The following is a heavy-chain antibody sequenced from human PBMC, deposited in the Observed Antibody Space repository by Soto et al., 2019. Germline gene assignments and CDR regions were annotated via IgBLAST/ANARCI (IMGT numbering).Heavy chain of an antibody. Sequence: ASVKVSCKASGYTFTSYYMHWVRQAPGQELEWMGIIDPSGGSTSYAQKFQGRVTMTRDTSTSTVYMELSSLRSEDTAVYYCASLVPYYYGSGAPTMSAFDIWGQGTMVTVSS. D-gene: IGHD3-10*01. CDR1: GYTFTSYY. CDR3: ASLVPYYYGSGAPTMSAFDI. V-gene: IGHV1-46*01. CDR2: IDPSGGST. J-gene: IGHJ3*02.